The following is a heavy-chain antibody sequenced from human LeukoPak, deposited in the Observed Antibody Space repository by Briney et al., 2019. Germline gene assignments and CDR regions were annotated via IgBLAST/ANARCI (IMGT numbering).Heavy chain of an antibody. CDR1: GFTFSSYG. J-gene: IGHJ4*02. D-gene: IGHD3-9*01. CDR3: AKDRPVLRYFDWLLHNVPYYFDY. Sequence: PGGSLRLSCAASGFTFSSYGMHGVRQAPGKGLEWVAVISYDGSNKYYADSVKGRFTISRDNSKNTLYLQMNSLRAEDTAVYYCAKDRPVLRYFDWLLHNVPYYFDYWGQGTLVTVSS. CDR2: ISYDGSNK. V-gene: IGHV3-30*18.